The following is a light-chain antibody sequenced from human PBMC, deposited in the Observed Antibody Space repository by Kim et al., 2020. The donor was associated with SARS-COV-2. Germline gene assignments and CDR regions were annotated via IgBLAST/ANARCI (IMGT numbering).Light chain of an antibody. CDR1: TSNIGSHY. CDR2: RNN. J-gene: IGLJ3*02. CDR3: AAWDDSLSAWG. Sequence: GQRVPISCSGSTSNIGSHYVFWYQQLPGTAPPLLISRNNQRPSGVPYRFSGSKSGTSASLAISGLRSEDEADYYCAAWDDSLSAWGFGGGTQLTVL. V-gene: IGLV1-47*01.